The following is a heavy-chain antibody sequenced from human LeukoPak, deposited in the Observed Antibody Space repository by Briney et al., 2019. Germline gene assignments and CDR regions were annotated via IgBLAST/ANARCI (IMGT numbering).Heavy chain of an antibody. CDR1: GGSISSYY. CDR2: INYSGST. V-gene: IGHV4-59*01. CDR3: ARDDGNWNEGGYFGY. J-gene: IGHJ4*02. D-gene: IGHD1-1*01. Sequence: SETLSLTCTVSGGSISSYYWSWIRQPPGKGLEWIGYINYSGSTNYNPSLKSRVTISVDTSKNQFSLKLSSVTAADAAVYYCARDDGNWNEGGYFGYWGQGTLVTVSS.